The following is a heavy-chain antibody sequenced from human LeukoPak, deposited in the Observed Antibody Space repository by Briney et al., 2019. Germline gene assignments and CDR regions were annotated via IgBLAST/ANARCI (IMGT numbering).Heavy chain of an antibody. Sequence: SETLSLTCTVSGGSIRGYYWSWIRQPPGKGLEWIGYIYHTGSTNYNPTLKSRVTISVDTSKNQYSLKLDSVTAADTAVYYCATYLGSNVDYYFDSWGQGTLVTVPS. D-gene: IGHD4-17*01. CDR3: ATYLGSNVDYYFDS. V-gene: IGHV4-59*13. CDR2: IYHTGST. J-gene: IGHJ4*02. CDR1: GGSIRGYY.